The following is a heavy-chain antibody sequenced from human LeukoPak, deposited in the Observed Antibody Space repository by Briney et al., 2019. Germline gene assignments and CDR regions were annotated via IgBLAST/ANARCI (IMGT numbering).Heavy chain of an antibody. CDR3: AKDPRCGGDCYSDDY. CDR1: GFTFSSYG. D-gene: IGHD2-21*02. Sequence: GGSLRLSCAASGFTFSSYGMHWVRQAPGKGLEWVAFVRYDGSNKYYADSVKGRFTISRDNSKNTLYLQMNSLRAEDTAVYYCAKDPRCGGDCYSDDYWGQGTLVTVSS. CDR2: VRYDGSNK. J-gene: IGHJ4*02. V-gene: IGHV3-30*02.